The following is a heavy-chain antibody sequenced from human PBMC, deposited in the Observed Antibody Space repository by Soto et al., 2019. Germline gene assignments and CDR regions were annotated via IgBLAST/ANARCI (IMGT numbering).Heavy chain of an antibody. J-gene: IGHJ4*02. Sequence: EVQLLESGGKLVQPGGSLTLSCAASGFTFSTYAMAWVRQAPGKGLEWVSGVSASGLNTDYADPVKGRFYISRDNSKNTGSLHMNSLRAEDTGLYYCEQDRPRRTSAYLFDYWCQGTPVTVPS. V-gene: IGHV3-23*01. CDR1: GFTFSTYA. D-gene: IGHD2-2*02. CDR3: EQDRPRRTSAYLFDY. CDR2: VSASGLNT.